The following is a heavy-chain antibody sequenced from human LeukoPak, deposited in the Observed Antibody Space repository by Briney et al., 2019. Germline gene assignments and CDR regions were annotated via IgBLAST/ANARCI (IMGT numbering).Heavy chain of an antibody. CDR1: GFTFHNYA. J-gene: IGHJ4*02. Sequence: PGGSLRLSCAASGFTFHNYAIHWVRQAPGKGLEWVSLTSGDGITTYFADSVKGRFTISRDNSKSSLFLQMNSLRTEDTALYYCARDHVYGGADYWGQGTLSPSLQ. V-gene: IGHV3-43*02. D-gene: IGHD5/OR15-5a*01. CDR2: TSGDGITT. CDR3: ARDHVYGGADY.